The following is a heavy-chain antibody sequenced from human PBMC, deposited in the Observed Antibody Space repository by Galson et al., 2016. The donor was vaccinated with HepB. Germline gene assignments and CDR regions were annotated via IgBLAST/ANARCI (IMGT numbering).Heavy chain of an antibody. CDR3: ARADYDTIAATNMWDLYYFEY. J-gene: IGHJ4*02. CDR1: GYTFTGYY. V-gene: IGHV1-2*02. Sequence: SVKVSCKASGYTFTGYYIHWVRQAPGQGLEWMGWINPHSGVTTYAQNFQGRVTMTRDTSISTASLELRTLRSDDTAVYYFARADYDTIAATNMWDLYYFEYWGQGTLVTVSS. D-gene: IGHD6-13*01. CDR2: INPHSGVT.